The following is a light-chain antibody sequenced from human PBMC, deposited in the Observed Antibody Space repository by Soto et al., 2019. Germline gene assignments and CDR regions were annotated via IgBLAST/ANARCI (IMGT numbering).Light chain of an antibody. V-gene: IGKV3-11*01. CDR2: DSS. J-gene: IGKJ1*01. Sequence: EIVLTQSPATLSLSPGERATLSCRASQSVSSYLAWYQQKPGQAPRLLIYDSSKRSTGIPSRFSGSGSGTDFTITISNLEPEDFAVYYCQQRGNWPRTFGQGTKVEIK. CDR1: QSVSSY. CDR3: QQRGNWPRT.